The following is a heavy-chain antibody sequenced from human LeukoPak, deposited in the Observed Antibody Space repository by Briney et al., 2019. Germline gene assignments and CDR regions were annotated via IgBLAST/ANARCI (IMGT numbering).Heavy chain of an antibody. Sequence: GGSLRLSCAASGFTFSSYAMSWVRQAPGKGLEWVSAISGSGGSTYYADSVKGRFTISRDNSKNTLYLQMNSLRAEDTAVYYCAKDYDLLYSGPFWFDPWGQGTLVTVSS. V-gene: IGHV3-23*01. J-gene: IGHJ5*02. CDR1: GFTFSSYA. D-gene: IGHD2-8*01. CDR3: AKDYDLLYSGPFWFDP. CDR2: ISGSGGST.